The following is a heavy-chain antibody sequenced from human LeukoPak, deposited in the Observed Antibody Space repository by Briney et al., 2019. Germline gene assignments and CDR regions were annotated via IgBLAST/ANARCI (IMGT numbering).Heavy chain of an antibody. Sequence: SETLSPTCTVSGGSITSGGHYWTWIRQPPGKGLEWIGYIYHSGSAYYNPSLKSRVTLSVDRSQNHFSLKLSSVTAADTAVYYCARLLTGDWGQGTLVTVSP. CDR3: ARLLTGD. V-gene: IGHV4-30-2*01. CDR2: IYHSGSA. J-gene: IGHJ4*02. D-gene: IGHD2/OR15-2a*01. CDR1: GGSITSGGHY.